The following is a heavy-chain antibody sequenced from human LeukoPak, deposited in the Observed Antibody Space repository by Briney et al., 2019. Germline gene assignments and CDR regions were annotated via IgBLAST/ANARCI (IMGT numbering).Heavy chain of an antibody. V-gene: IGHV3-33*01. CDR3: ARDDCTNGVCLFDY. J-gene: IGHJ4*02. CDR1: GFTFSSYG. Sequence: PGRSLRLSCAASGFTFSSYGMHWVRQAPGKGLEWVAVIWYDGSNKYYADSVKGRFTISRDNSKNTLYLQMNSLRAEDTAVYYCARDDCTNGVCLFDYWGQGTLVTVSS. D-gene: IGHD2-8*01. CDR2: IWYDGSNK.